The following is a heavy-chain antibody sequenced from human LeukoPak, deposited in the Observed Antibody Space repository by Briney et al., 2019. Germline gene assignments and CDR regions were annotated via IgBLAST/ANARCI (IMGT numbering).Heavy chain of an antibody. J-gene: IGHJ5*02. Sequence: ASVKVSCKASGYTFTNYGISWVRQAPGQGLEWMGWISAYNGNTNYAQKLQGRVTMTTDTSTSTAYMELRSLRSDDTAVYYCARGSYGDLENWFDPWGQGTLVTVSS. D-gene: IGHD4-17*01. CDR2: ISAYNGNT. CDR1: GYTFTNYG. V-gene: IGHV1-18*01. CDR3: ARGSYGDLENWFDP.